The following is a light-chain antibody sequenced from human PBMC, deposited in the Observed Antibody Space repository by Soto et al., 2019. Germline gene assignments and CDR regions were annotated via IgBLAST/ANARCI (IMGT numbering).Light chain of an antibody. Sequence: EIVLTQSPGTLSLSPGERATLSCRASQSVSVNSLAWYQQRGGQAPRLLIYAASTRATGVPDRFSGTGSGADFALTISRLETDESAVYYCQQYGGSPFTFGRGTKVDIK. CDR2: AAS. J-gene: IGKJ3*01. CDR1: QSVSVNS. V-gene: IGKV3-20*01. CDR3: QQYGGSPFT.